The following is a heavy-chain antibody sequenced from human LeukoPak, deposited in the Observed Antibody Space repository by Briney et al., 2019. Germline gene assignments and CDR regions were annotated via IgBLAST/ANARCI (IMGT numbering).Heavy chain of an antibody. D-gene: IGHD6-13*01. V-gene: IGHV4-59*01. Sequence: SETLSLTCTVSGGSISSYYWSWIRQPPGKGLEWIGYIYYSGSTNYNPSLKSRVTISVDTSKNQFSLKLSSVTAADTAVYYCARGGRAIAAAKGYFDYWGQGTLVTVSS. CDR2: IYYSGST. CDR3: ARGGRAIAAAKGYFDY. CDR1: GGSISSYY. J-gene: IGHJ4*02.